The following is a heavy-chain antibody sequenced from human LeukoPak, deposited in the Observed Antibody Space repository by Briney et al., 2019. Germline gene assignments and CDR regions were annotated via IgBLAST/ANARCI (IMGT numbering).Heavy chain of an antibody. V-gene: IGHV4-38-2*02. J-gene: IGHJ3*02. Sequence: SETLSLTCTVSGYSISSGYYWSWIRQPPGKGLEWIGRIYTSAIISGNTNYNPSLKSRVTMSVDTSKNQFSLRLRSVTAADTAVYYCARDRYYYDSSGYYSAFDTWGQGTMVTVSS. CDR3: ARDRYYYDSSGYYSAFDT. CDR2: IYTSAIISGNT. CDR1: GYSISSGYY. D-gene: IGHD3-22*01.